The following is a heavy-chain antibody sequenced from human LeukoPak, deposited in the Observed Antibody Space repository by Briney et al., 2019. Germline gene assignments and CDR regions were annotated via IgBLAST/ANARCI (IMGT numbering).Heavy chain of an antibody. CDR1: GYTFTSYA. V-gene: IGHV7-4-1*02. D-gene: IGHD2-15*01. Sequence: ASVKVSCKASGYTFTSYAMNWVRQAPGQGLEWMGWINTNTGNPTYAQGFTGRFVFSLDTSVSTAYLQISSLKAEDTAVYYCARYAPVSSGGWYGIYYYYYYMDVWGKGTTVTVSS. CDR3: ARYAPVSSGGWYGIYYYYYYMDV. CDR2: INTNTGNP. J-gene: IGHJ6*03.